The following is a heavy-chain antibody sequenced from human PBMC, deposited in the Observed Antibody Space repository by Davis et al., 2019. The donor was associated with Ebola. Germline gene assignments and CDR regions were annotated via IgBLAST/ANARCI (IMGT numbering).Heavy chain of an antibody. CDR2: ISGSDGST. D-gene: IGHD6-19*01. CDR3: AKRGERQWLPLDY. J-gene: IGHJ4*02. Sequence: GESLKISCAASGFTFGSDWMSWVRQAPGKGLEWVSTISGSDGSTYSADSVKGRFTISRDNSKNTLYLQMKSLRAEDTAVYYCAKRGERQWLPLDYWGQGTLVTVSS. CDR1: GFTFGSDW. V-gene: IGHV3-23*01.